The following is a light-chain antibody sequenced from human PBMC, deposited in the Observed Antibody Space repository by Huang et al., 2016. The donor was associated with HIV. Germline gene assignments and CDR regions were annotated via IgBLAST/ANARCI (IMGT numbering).Light chain of an antibody. CDR3: LQDFNSPRT. Sequence: AIQLTQSPSSLSASVGDRVTITCRASQDITNDLGWYQQKPGKAPKLLISAASTLRSGVPSRFSGSGSGTDFTLTISSLQPEDFATYFCLQDFNSPRTFGQGTRVEIK. J-gene: IGKJ1*01. CDR1: QDITND. V-gene: IGKV1-6*02. CDR2: AAS.